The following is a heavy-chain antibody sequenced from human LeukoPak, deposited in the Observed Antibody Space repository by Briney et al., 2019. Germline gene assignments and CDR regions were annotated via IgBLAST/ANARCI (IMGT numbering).Heavy chain of an antibody. V-gene: IGHV4-59*01. CDR2: IYYSGST. J-gene: IGHJ4*02. CDR3: AGVYSGYDSVSY. D-gene: IGHD5-12*01. Sequence: SETLSLTCTVSGGSISSYYWSWIRQPPGKGLEWIGYIYYSGSTNYNPSLKSRVTISVDTSKNQFSLKLSSVTAADTAVYYCAGVYSGYDSVSYRGQGTLVTVSS. CDR1: GGSISSYY.